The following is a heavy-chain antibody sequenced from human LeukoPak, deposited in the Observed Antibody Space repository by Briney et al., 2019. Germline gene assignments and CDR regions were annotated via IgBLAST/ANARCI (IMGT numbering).Heavy chain of an antibody. D-gene: IGHD3-3*01. Sequence: PSETLSLTCTVSGGSISSSSYYWGWISQPPGKGLEWIGSIYYSGSTYYNPSLKSRVTISVDTSKNQFSLKLSSVTAADTAVYYCARRSPMYYDFCSGYYAFDYWGQGTLVTVSS. CDR2: IYYSGST. V-gene: IGHV4-39*01. CDR3: ARRSPMYYDFCSGYYAFDY. J-gene: IGHJ4*02. CDR1: GGSISSSSYY.